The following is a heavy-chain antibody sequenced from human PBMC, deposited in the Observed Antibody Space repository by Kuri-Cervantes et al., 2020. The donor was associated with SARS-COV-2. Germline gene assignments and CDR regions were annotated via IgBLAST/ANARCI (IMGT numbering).Heavy chain of an antibody. D-gene: IGHD2/OR15-2a*01. Sequence: GESLKISCAASGFNFNTYGMSWVRQAPGKGLEWLSYISTNSSTIDYAGSVKGRFTISRDNTENSLYLQMNSLRDEDTAVYYCARDFLGQFDFWGQGTLVTVSS. CDR2: ISTNSSTI. J-gene: IGHJ4*02. V-gene: IGHV3-48*02. CDR3: ARDFLGQFDF. CDR1: GFNFNTYG.